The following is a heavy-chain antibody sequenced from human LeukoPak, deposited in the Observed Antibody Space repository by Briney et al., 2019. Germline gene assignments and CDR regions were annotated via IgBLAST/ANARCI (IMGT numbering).Heavy chain of an antibody. J-gene: IGHJ4*02. CDR1: GFTFSSYD. D-gene: IGHD3-10*01. CDR3: ARGGYYGSGNQWGEVQYYFDY. Sequence: GGSLRLSCAASGFTFSSYDMHWVRQATGKGLEWVSAIGTAGDTYYPGSVKGRFTISRENAKNSLYLQMNSLRAGDTAVYYCARGGYYGSGNQWGEVQYYFDYWGQGTLVTVSS. CDR2: IGTAGDT. V-gene: IGHV3-13*01.